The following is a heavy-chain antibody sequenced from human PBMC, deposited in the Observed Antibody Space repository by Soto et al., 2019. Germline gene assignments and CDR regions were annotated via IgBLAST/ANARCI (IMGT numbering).Heavy chain of an antibody. CDR3: ARELPTAKRSRRLGWFDP. CDR2: ISAYNGNT. D-gene: IGHD5-18*01. J-gene: IGHJ5*02. V-gene: IGHV1-18*01. Sequence: QVQLVQSGAEVKKPGASVKVSCKASGYTFTSYGISWVRQAPGQGLEWMGWISAYNGNTNYAQKLQGRVTMTTDTSTSTAYMELRSLRSDDTAVYYCARELPTAKRSRRLGWFDPWGQGTLVTVSS. CDR1: GYTFTSYG.